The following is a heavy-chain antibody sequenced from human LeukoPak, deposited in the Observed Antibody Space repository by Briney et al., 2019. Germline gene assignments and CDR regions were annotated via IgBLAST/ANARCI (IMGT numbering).Heavy chain of an antibody. V-gene: IGHV1-46*01. Sequence: GASVKVSCKAFGYTFTSNYMHWVRQAPGQGPEWMGVISPSGGSTTYAQKFQGRVTLTRDMSTSTDYLELSSLRSEDTAVYYCARVLSRWFGENYYYYIDVWGKGTTVTISS. CDR1: GYTFTSNY. D-gene: IGHD3-10*01. CDR2: ISPSGGST. CDR3: ARVLSRWFGENYYYYIDV. J-gene: IGHJ6*03.